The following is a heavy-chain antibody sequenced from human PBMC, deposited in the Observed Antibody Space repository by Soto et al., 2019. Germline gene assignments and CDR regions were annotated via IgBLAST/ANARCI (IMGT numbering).Heavy chain of an antibody. V-gene: IGHV4-30-2*06. D-gene: IGHD3-10*01. Sequence: PSETLSLTCAVSGGSISSGGYSCNWIRQSPGKGLEWIGYIYHSGSTYYNPSLKSRITISIDRSKNQFSLKLSSVTAADTAVYYCARRRSGILHRDAFDIWGQGTMVTVSS. CDR3: ARRRSGILHRDAFDI. J-gene: IGHJ3*02. CDR2: IYHSGST. CDR1: GGSISSGGYS.